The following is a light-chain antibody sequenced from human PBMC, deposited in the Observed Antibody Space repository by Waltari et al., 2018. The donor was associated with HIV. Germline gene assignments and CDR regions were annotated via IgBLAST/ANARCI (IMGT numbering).Light chain of an antibody. J-gene: IGLJ2*01. CDR3: HVWDSFSDHRV. Sequence: SYVLTQPPSVSVAPGQTARISCEGDNIGSKSVHWYQQKPGKAPVLVVYYDTYRPSGIPERFSGSNSGNTATLIISGVEAGDEADYYCHVWDSFSDHRVFGGGTELTVL. CDR1: NIGSKS. CDR2: YDT. V-gene: IGLV3-21*02.